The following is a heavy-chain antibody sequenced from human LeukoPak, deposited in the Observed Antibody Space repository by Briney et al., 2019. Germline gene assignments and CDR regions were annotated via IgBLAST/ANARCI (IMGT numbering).Heavy chain of an antibody. CDR3: ARQRYDYVWGSYRYRPGFDY. D-gene: IGHD3-16*02. CDR2: INHSGST. Sequence: SETLSLTCAVYGGSFSGYYWSWIRQPPGKGLEWIGEINHSGSTNYNPSLKSRVTISVDTSKNQFSLKLSSVTAADTAVYYCARQRYDYVWGSYRYRPGFDYWGQGTLVTVSS. J-gene: IGHJ4*02. V-gene: IGHV4-34*01. CDR1: GGSFSGYY.